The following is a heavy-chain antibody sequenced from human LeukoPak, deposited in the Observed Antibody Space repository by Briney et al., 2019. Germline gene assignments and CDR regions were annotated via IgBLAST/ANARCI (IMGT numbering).Heavy chain of an antibody. CDR2: INPSGGA. CDR1: GGSFNGYY. Sequence: SETLSLTCAFNGGSFNGYYWAWVRQSPGRGLEWIGEINPSGGANLNPSLKNRASISIDTSKSQFSLDLISLTAADTATYFCARSTYNYFYMDIWGKGTTVTVSS. CDR3: ARSTYNYFYMDI. V-gene: IGHV4-34*04. J-gene: IGHJ6*03. D-gene: IGHD2-2*01.